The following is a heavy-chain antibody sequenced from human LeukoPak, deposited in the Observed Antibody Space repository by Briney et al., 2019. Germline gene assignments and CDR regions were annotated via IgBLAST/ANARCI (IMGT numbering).Heavy chain of an antibody. J-gene: IGHJ1*01. D-gene: IGHD6-13*01. V-gene: IGHV4-34*01. CDR2: INHSGST. Sequence: SETLSLTCAVYGGSFSGYYWSWIRQPPGKGLEWIGEINHSGSTNYNPSLKSRVTISVDTSKNQFSLKLSSVTAADTAVYYCARGLIGIAAAGTPRAEYFQHWGQGTLVTVSS. CDR3: ARGLIGIAAAGTPRAEYFQH. CDR1: GGSFSGYY.